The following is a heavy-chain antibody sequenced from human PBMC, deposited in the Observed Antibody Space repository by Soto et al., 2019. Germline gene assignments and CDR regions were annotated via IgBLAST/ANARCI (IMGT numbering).Heavy chain of an antibody. V-gene: IGHV1-46*03. J-gene: IGHJ3*02. CDR3: ARDGTPYYDILTGSWDAFDI. D-gene: IGHD3-9*01. Sequence: ASVKVSCKASGYTFTSYYMHWVRQAPGQGLEWMGIINPSGGSTSYAQKFQGRVTMTRDTSTSTVYMELSSLRSEDTAVYYCARDGTPYYDILTGSWDAFDIWGQGTMVTVSS. CDR2: INPSGGST. CDR1: GYTFTSYY.